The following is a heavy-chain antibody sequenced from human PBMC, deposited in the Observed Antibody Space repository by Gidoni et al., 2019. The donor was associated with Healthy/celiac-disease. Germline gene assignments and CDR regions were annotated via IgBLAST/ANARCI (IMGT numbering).Heavy chain of an antibody. J-gene: IGHJ3*02. CDR1: GYTFTIYG. CDR3: AREDIFSSAKGAGGDAFDI. V-gene: IGHV1-18*01. CDR2: ISAYNGNT. Sequence: HVQLVQSGAEVKKPGASVKVSCKASGYTFTIYGISWVRQAPGHVLEWMGWISAYNGNTNYAQKLQGRVTMTTDTSTSTAYMELRSLRSDDTAVYYCAREDIFSSAKGAGGDAFDIWGQGTMVTVSS. D-gene: IGHD3-9*01.